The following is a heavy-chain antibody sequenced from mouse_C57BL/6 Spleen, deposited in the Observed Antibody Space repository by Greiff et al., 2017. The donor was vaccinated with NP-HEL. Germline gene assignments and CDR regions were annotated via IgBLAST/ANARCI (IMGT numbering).Heavy chain of an antibody. CDR2: IDPSDSYT. D-gene: IGHD1-1*01. V-gene: IGHV1-50*01. CDR3: ARSAYGRAMDY. CDR1: GYTFTSYW. Sequence: QVQLQQSGAELVKPGASVKLSCKASGYTFTSYWMQWVKQRPGQGLEWIGEIDPSDSYTNYNQKFKGKATLTVDTSSSTAYMQLSSLTSEDSAVYYCARSAYGRAMDYWGQGTSVTVSS. J-gene: IGHJ4*01.